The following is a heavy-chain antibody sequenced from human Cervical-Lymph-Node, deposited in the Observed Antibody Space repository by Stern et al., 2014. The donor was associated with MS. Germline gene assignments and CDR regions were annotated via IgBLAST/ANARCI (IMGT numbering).Heavy chain of an antibody. Sequence: VQLVESGAEVKKPGSSVRVSCKASGGTFTSYSISWVRQAPGQGLEWMGRIIPILGSPYYAQKFQGRVTFTADKSTGTAYMTLRSLTSDDTAVYYCARAKDTWGQGTPVTVSS. V-gene: IGHV1-69*09. J-gene: IGHJ5*02. CDR2: IIPILGSP. CDR1: GGTFTSYS. CDR3: ARAKDT.